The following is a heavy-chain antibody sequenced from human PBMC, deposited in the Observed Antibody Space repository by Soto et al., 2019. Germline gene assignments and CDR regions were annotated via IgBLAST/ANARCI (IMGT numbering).Heavy chain of an antibody. CDR1: GGTFSSDT. J-gene: IGHJ6*02. V-gene: IGHV1-69*02. D-gene: IGHD5-12*01. Sequence: GASVKVSCKSSGGTFSSDTISWVRQAPGQGLEWMGRIIPILGIANYAQKFQGRVTITADKSTSTAYMELSSLRSEDTAVYYCARGPGMATIDYYGMDVWGQGTTVTVS. CDR3: ARGPGMATIDYYGMDV. CDR2: IIPILGIA.